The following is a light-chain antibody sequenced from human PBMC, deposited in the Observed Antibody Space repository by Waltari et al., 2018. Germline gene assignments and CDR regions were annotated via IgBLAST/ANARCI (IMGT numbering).Light chain of an antibody. J-gene: IGKJ4*01. V-gene: IGKV3-11*01. CDR1: HNVTPY. Sequence: RASHNVTPYLAWYQHKPGQAPRLLLYDASNRARGVPARISGSRSGTDFALTISSLEADDSAVYYCQAGSSWPPALPFGGGRRVEI. CDR3: QAGSSWPPALP. CDR2: DAS.